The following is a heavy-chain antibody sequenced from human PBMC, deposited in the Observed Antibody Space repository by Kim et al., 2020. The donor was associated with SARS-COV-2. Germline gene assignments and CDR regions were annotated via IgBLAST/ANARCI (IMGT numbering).Heavy chain of an antibody. D-gene: IGHD1-26*01. Sequence: ASVKVSCKASGYTFTSYGISWVRQAPGQGLEWMGWISAYNGNTNYAQKLQGRVTMTTDTSTSTAYMELRSLRSDDTAVYYCARDRRWELRLYYYYYMDVWGKGTTVTVSS. CDR1: GYTFTSYG. CDR3: ARDRRWELRLYYYYYMDV. V-gene: IGHV1-18*01. J-gene: IGHJ6*03. CDR2: ISAYNGNT.